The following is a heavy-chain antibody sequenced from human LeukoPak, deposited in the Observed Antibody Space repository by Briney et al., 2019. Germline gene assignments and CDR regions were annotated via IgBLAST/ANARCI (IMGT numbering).Heavy chain of an antibody. CDR1: GYTFTKYS. J-gene: IGHJ5*02. CDR2: ISAYNGNT. D-gene: IGHD3-3*01. Sequence: ASVKVSCKTSGYTFTKYSFSWVRQAPGQGLEWLGWISAYNGNTNYAQKLQGRVTMTTDTSTSTAYMELRSLRSDDTAVYYCARTLYDFWSGYYSNWFDPWGQGTLVTVSS. CDR3: ARTLYDFWSGYYSNWFDP. V-gene: IGHV1-18*01.